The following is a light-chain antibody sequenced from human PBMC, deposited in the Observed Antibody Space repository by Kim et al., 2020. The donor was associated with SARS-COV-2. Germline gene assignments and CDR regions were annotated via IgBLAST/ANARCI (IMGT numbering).Light chain of an antibody. CDR2: DAS. V-gene: IGKV3-11*01. J-gene: IGKJ5*01. CDR3: QQSSNWPIT. CDR1: QSVSSY. Sequence: LTPGESAPLSCRASQSVSSYVAWYQQTPGQAPRLIIYDASSRATGIPARFSGSASGTDFTLTISSLEPEDFAVYYCQQSSNWPITFGQGTRLEIK.